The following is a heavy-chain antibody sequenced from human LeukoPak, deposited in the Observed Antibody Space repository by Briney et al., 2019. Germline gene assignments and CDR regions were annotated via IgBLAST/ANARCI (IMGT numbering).Heavy chain of an antibody. CDR2: IKQDGTEK. J-gene: IGHJ4*02. Sequence: GGSLRLSCAASGFSFSSYWMSWVRQAPGKGLEWVADIKQDGTEKYYVDSVKGRLTISRDNAKKSLYLQMNSLRAEDTAVYYCARAYQLLFVDTHFDYWGQGTLVTVSS. D-gene: IGHD2-2*01. CDR1: GFSFSSYW. V-gene: IGHV3-7*01. CDR3: ARAYQLLFVDTHFDY.